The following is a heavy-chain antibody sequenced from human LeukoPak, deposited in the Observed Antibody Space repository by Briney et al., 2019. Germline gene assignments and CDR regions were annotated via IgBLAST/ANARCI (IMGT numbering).Heavy chain of an antibody. Sequence: GRSLRLSCAASGFTFSSYGMHWVRQAPGKGLEWVAVIWYDGSNKYYADSVKGRFTISRDNSKNTLYLQMNSLRAEDTAVYYCAKAIGYAFWSGLDYWGQGTLVTVSS. V-gene: IGHV3-33*06. D-gene: IGHD3-3*01. J-gene: IGHJ4*02. CDR1: GFTFSSYG. CDR2: IWYDGSNK. CDR3: AKAIGYAFWSGLDY.